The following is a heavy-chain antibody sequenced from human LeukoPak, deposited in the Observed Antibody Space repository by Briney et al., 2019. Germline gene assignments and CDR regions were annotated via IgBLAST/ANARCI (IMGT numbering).Heavy chain of an antibody. CDR3: ARVRNYVWGSYRYKSFDY. J-gene: IGHJ4*02. CDR2: IDHSGST. D-gene: IGHD3-16*02. V-gene: IGHV4-34*01. CDR1: GGSFSGYY. Sequence: SETLSLTCAVYGGSFSGYYWSWIRQPPGEGLEWIGEIDHSGSTNYNPSLKSRVTISVDTSKNQFSLKLSSVTAADTAVYYCARVRNYVWGSYRYKSFDYWGQGTLVTVSS.